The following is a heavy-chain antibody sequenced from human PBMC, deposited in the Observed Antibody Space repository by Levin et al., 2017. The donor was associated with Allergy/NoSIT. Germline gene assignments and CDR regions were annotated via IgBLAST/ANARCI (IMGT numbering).Heavy chain of an antibody. V-gene: IGHV4-39*01. Sequence: SETLSLTCTVSGASISSSNYHWGWVRQAPGEGLQWIGNIFYKGSTFYNPSLNSRVTISVDTSTNQFSLRLTSVTAADTAVYYCGRQSIVTTRYFESWGQGTQVTVSS. CDR3: GRQSIVTTRYFES. D-gene: IGHD1-26*01. J-gene: IGHJ5*01. CDR1: GASISSSNYH. CDR2: IFYKGST.